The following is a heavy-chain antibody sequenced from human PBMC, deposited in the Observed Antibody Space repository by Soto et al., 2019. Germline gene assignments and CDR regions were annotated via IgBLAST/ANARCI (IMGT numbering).Heavy chain of an antibody. V-gene: IGHV4-31*03. CDR2: IYYSGST. D-gene: IGHD3-22*01. J-gene: IGHJ4*02. Sequence: QVQLQESGPGLVKPSQTLSLTCTVSGGSISSGGYYWSWIRQHPGKGLEWIGYIYYSGSTYYNPSLKSRVTISVDTSKNQFSLKLSSVTAADTAVYYCARDKAYDSSGYLDYFDYWGQGTLVTVSS. CDR3: ARDKAYDSSGYLDYFDY. CDR1: GGSISSGGYY.